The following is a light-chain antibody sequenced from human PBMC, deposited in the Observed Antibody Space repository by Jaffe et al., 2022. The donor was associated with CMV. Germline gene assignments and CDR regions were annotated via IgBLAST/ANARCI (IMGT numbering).Light chain of an antibody. CDR3: SSYAGSNNFEV. J-gene: IGLJ3*02. Sequence: QSALTQPPSASGSPGQSVAISCTGTSSDVGGHNYVSWYQQHPGKAPRLIIYEVSKRPSGVPDRFSGSKSGNTASLTVSGLQAEDEADYYCSSYAGSNNFEVFGGGTKLTVL. V-gene: IGLV2-8*01. CDR2: EVS. CDR1: SSDVGGHNY.